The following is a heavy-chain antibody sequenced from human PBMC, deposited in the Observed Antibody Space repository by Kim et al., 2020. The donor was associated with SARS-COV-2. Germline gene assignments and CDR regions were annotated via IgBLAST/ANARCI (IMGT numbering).Heavy chain of an antibody. J-gene: IGHJ6*02. D-gene: IGHD2-15*01. Sequence: SVKGRFTISRDNSKNTLYLQMNSLRAEDTAVYYCAKRVVAATRHYYGMDVWGQGTTVTVSS. CDR3: AKRVVAATRHYYGMDV. V-gene: IGHV3-23*01.